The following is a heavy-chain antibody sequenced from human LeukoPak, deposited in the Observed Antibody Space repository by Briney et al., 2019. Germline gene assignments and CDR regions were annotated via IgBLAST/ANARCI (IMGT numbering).Heavy chain of an antibody. CDR2: IYADGTT. J-gene: IGHJ4*02. Sequence: PGGALRLSCAASGFTVRYNSMTWVRQAPGKGVEGVSTIYADGTTYYADSMKGRFTISRDNSKNTLDLQMNSLRAEDTAVYYCARAQLASGTDYWGQGTLVTVS. V-gene: IGHV3-53*01. CDR3: ARAQLASGTDY. D-gene: IGHD3-3*02. CDR1: GFTVRYNS.